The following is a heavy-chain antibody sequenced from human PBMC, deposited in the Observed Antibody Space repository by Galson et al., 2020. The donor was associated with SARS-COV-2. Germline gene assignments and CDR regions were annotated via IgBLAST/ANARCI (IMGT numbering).Heavy chain of an antibody. Sequence: GGSLRLYCAASGFTFSTYWMHWVRQAPGKGLVWVSRIHRDGSTTTYADSVQGRFTISRDNAKNTLYLQMSSLRAEDAAVYYCARESAVQGGYYMDFWGKGTTVTVSS. D-gene: IGHD3-10*01. CDR2: IHRDGSTT. V-gene: IGHV3-74*01. J-gene: IGHJ6*03. CDR1: GFTFSTYW. CDR3: ARESAVQGGYYMDF.